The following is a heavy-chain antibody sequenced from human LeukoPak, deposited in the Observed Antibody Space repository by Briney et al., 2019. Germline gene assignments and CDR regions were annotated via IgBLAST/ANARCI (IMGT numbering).Heavy chain of an antibody. CDR1: GGSMNSNGYQ. Sequence: PSETLSLTCTVSGGSMNSNGYQWGWIRQPPGKYLEWIGSISDSGSTYYNPSLKSRVTISVDMSKNQFSLKLNSVTAADTAVYYCARRTPATVTERFDPWGQGTLVTVSS. CDR2: ISDSGST. D-gene: IGHD4-17*01. CDR3: ARRTPATVTERFDP. J-gene: IGHJ5*02. V-gene: IGHV4-39*01.